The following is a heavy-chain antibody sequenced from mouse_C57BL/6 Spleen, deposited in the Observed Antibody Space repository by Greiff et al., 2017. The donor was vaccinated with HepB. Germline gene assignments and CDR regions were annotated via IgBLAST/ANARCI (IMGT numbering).Heavy chain of an antibody. J-gene: IGHJ4*01. CDR1: GYTFTSYW. Sequence: QVQLQQPGAELVKPGASVKMSCKASGYTFTSYWITWVKQRPGQGLEWIGDIYPGSGSTNYNEKFKSKATLTVDTSSSTAYMQLSSLTSEDSAVYYCARRPLYDGYPYAMDYWGQGTSVTVSS. CDR2: IYPGSGST. CDR3: ARRPLYDGYPYAMDY. D-gene: IGHD2-3*01. V-gene: IGHV1-55*01.